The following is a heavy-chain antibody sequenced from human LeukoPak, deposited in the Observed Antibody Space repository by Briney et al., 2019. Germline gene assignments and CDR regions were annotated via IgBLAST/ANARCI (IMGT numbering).Heavy chain of an antibody. CDR3: AGGYLGYPR. V-gene: IGHV4-34*01. D-gene: IGHD3-9*01. CDR1: GGSFSGYY. CDR2: INHSGST. J-gene: IGHJ4*02. Sequence: PSETLSLTCAVYGGSFSGYYWSWIRQPPGKGLEWIGEINHSGSTNYNPSLKSRVTISVDTSKNQFSLKLSSVTAADTAVYYRAGGYLGYPRWGQGTLVTVSS.